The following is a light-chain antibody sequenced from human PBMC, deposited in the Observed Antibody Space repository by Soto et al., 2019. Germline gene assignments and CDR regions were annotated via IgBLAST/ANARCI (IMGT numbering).Light chain of an antibody. CDR1: RSDVGGYNF. Sequence: QSALTQPASVSGSPGQSITISCTGTRSDVGGYNFVSWYQQHPGKAPNLMIYEVNNRPSGVSNRFSGSKSGNTASLTISGLQAEDEADYYCSSWTSSTTQVLGGGTKLTVL. V-gene: IGLV2-14*01. J-gene: IGLJ3*02. CDR2: EVN. CDR3: SSWTSSTTQV.